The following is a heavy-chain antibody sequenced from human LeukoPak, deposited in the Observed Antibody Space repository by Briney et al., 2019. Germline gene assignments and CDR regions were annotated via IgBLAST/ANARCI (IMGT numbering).Heavy chain of an antibody. CDR2: INHSGST. CDR1: GGSFSGYY. V-gene: IGHV4-34*01. CDR3: ARVRGSYYGSGSYYN. Sequence: SETLSLTCAVYGGSFSGYYWSWIRQPPGKGLEWIGEINHSGSTNYNPSLKSRVTISVDTSKNQFSLKLSFVTAADTAVYYCARVRGSYYGSGSYYNWGQGTLVTVSS. D-gene: IGHD3-10*01. J-gene: IGHJ4*02.